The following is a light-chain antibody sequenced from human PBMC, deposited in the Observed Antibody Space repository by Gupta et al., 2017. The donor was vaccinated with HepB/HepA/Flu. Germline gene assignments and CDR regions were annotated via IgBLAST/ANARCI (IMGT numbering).Light chain of an antibody. Sequence: DIQMTQSPSSVSASVGDRVTITCRASQDMSSWLAWFQQKPGKAPKLLIYAASSLQSGVPSRFSGSGSGTDFTLSISILQPEDVASYYCQQGNSFPWTFGQGTKVEIK. J-gene: IGKJ1*01. V-gene: IGKV1-12*01. CDR2: AAS. CDR3: QQGNSFPWT. CDR1: QDMSSW.